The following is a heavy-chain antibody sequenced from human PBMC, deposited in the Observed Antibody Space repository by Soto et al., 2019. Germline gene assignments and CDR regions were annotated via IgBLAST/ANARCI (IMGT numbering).Heavy chain of an antibody. V-gene: IGHV3-23*01. Sequence: GGSLRLSCAASGFTFSSYAMSWVRQAPGKGLEWVSAISGSGGSTYYADSVKGRFTISRDNSKNTLYLQMNSRRAEDTAVYYCAKDGGGDYNGMDVWGQGTTVTVSS. CDR3: AKDGGGDYNGMDV. CDR1: GFTFSSYA. CDR2: ISGSGGST. D-gene: IGHD2-21*02. J-gene: IGHJ6*02.